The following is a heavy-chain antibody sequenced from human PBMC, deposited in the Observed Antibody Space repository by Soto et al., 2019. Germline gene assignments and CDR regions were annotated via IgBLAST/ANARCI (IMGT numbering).Heavy chain of an antibody. CDR3: AKVVGEYPNLSSIAARTVDY. J-gene: IGHJ4*02. V-gene: IGHV3-30*18. CDR2: ISYDGSNK. Sequence: GGSLRLSWAASGFTFSNYGMHLVRQAQGKGLEWVAVISYDGSNKYYADSVKGQFTISRDNSKNTLYLQMNSLRAEDTAVYYCAKVVGEYPNLSSIAARTVDYWGQGTLVTVSS. D-gene: IGHD6-6*01. CDR1: GFTFSNYG.